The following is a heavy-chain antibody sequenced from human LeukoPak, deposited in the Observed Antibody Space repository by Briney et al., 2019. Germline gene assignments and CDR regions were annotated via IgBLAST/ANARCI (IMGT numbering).Heavy chain of an antibody. CDR1: GGSISSYY. D-gene: IGHD6-19*01. J-gene: IGHJ1*01. CDR2: IYYSGST. V-gene: IGHV4-59*12. CDR3: ARGHSSCWDERGYFQH. Sequence: SETLSLTCTVSGGSISSYYWSWIRQPPGKGLEWIGYIYYSGSTNYNPSLKSRVTISVDKSKNQFSLKLSSVTAADTAVYYCARGHSSCWDERGYFQHWGQGTLVTVSS.